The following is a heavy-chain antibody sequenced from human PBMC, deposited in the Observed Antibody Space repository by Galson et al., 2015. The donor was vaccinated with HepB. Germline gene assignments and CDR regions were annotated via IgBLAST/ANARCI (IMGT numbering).Heavy chain of an antibody. V-gene: IGHV3-23*01. CDR3: AKDRQWLHSYYFDY. Sequence: SLRLSCAASGFTFSNYAXXWVRQAPGKGLEWVSAISGSGGSTYYADSVKGRFTISRDNSKNTLFLQMNSLRAEDTAVYYCAKDRQWLHSYYFDYWGQGTLVTVSS. J-gene: IGHJ4*02. D-gene: IGHD6-19*01. CDR1: GFTFSNYA. CDR2: ISGSGGST.